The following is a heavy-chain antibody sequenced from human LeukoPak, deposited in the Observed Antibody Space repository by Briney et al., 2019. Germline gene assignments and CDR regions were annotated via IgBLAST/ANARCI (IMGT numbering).Heavy chain of an antibody. V-gene: IGHV3-9*01. CDR2: ISWNSGSI. CDR1: GFTFDDYA. D-gene: IGHD2-15*01. CDR3: AKGTATYCSGGSCYGFDY. Sequence: PGGSLRLSCAASGFTFDDYAMHWVRQAPGKGLEWVSGISWNSGSIGYADSVKGRFTISRDNAKNSLYLQMNSLRAEDTALYYCAKGTATYCSGGSCYGFDYWGQGTLVTVSS. J-gene: IGHJ4*02.